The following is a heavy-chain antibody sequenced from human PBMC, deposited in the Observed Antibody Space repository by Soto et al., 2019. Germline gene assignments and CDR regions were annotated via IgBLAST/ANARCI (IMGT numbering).Heavy chain of an antibody. CDR1: GFTFSSQW. CDR2: IKGDGSAK. D-gene: IGHD4-17*01. V-gene: IGHV3-7*01. J-gene: IGHJ5*02. CDR3: ARDDYDGFDP. Sequence: PGGSLRLSCAASGFTFSSQWMSWVRQTPGKGLEWVANIKGDGSAKYYVDSVRGRFTISRDNAKNSLYLQMNSLRAEDTAVYYCARDDYDGFDPWGQGTLVTVSS.